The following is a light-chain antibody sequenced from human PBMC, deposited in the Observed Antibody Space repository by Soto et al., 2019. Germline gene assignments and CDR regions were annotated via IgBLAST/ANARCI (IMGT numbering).Light chain of an antibody. CDR3: SSYAGRSNFVV. CDR2: EVS. V-gene: IGLV2-8*01. J-gene: IGLJ2*01. CDR1: SSDVGGYDY. Sequence: QSALTQPPSASGSPGQSVTMSCSGTSSDVGGYDYVSWYQQHPGKAPKLMIYEVSKRPSGVSDRFFGSKSGNTASLTVSGLQAEDEADYYCSSYAGRSNFVVFGGGTKLNVL.